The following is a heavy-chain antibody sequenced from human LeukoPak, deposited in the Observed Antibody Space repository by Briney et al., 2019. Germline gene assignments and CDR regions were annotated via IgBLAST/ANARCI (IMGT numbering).Heavy chain of an antibody. CDR1: GYTFTSYG. CDR2: ISAYNGNT. J-gene: IGHJ5*02. V-gene: IGHV1-18*01. D-gene: IGHD3-22*01. CDR3: ARDLGGTYYYDSSGYYSTNWFDP. Sequence: ASVKVSCKASGYTFTSYGISWVRQAPGQGLEWMGWISAYNGNTNYAQKLQGRATMTTDTSTSTAYMELRSLRSDDTAVYYCARDLGGTYYYDSSGYYSTNWFDPWGQGTLVTVSS.